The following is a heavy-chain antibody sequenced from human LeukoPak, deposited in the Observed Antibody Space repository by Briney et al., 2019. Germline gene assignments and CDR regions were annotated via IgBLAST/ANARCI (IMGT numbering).Heavy chain of an antibody. CDR2: IYYSGST. D-gene: IGHD5-18*01. Sequence: SETLSLTCTVSGGSISSYYWSWIRQPPGKGLEWIGYIYYSGSTNYNPSLKSRVTISVDTSKNQFSLKLSSVTAVDTAVYYCARLGRTAVGNYWGQGTLVTVSS. CDR1: GGSISSYY. V-gene: IGHV4-59*01. CDR3: ARLGRTAVGNY. J-gene: IGHJ4*02.